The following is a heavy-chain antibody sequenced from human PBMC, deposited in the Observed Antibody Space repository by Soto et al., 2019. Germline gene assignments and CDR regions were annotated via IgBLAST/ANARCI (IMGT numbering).Heavy chain of an antibody. CDR1: GGSISSYY. CDR2: IYYSGST. J-gene: IGHJ6*03. D-gene: IGHD3-3*01. CDR3: ARHGVRRESGPNTNYYYYYMDV. V-gene: IGHV4-59*08. Sequence: SETLSLTCTVSGGSISSYYWSWIRQPPGKGLEWIGYIYYSGSTNYNPSLKSRVTISVDTSKNQFSLKLSSVTAADTAVYYCARHGVRRESGPNTNYYYYYMDVWGKGTTVT.